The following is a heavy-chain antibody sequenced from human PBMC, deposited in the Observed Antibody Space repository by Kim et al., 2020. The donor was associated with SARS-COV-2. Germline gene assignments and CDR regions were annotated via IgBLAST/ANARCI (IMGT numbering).Heavy chain of an antibody. J-gene: IGHJ6*03. D-gene: IGHD3-3*01. CDR1: GFSVSSNY. Sequence: GGSLRLFCAPSGFSVSSNYMSWVRQAPGKGLEWVSIIYSGGNTFYADSVKGRFSISRDDSKNTLYLQINSLRAEDTAVYYCARHSGYDFWSGSAYYYYM. V-gene: IGHV3-53*01. CDR3: ARHSGYDFWSGSAYYYYM. CDR2: IYSGGNT.